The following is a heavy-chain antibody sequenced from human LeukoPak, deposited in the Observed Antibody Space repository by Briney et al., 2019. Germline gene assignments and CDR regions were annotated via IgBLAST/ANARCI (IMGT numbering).Heavy chain of an antibody. CDR1: GGSVSSYY. J-gene: IGHJ3*02. D-gene: IGHD1-26*01. V-gene: IGHV4-59*02. CDR2: VYNSGST. Sequence: SETLPLTCTVSGGSVSSYYWSWVRQPPGEGLEWIAYVYNSGSTNYNPSLKSRVTISVDRSKNQFSLKMNSVTAADTAVYYCVRDWEGFNFDIWGQGTMVTVSS. CDR3: VRDWEGFNFDI.